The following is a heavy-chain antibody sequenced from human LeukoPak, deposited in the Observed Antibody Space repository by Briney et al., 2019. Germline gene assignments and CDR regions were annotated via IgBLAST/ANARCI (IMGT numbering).Heavy chain of an antibody. J-gene: IGHJ4*02. CDR1: GFTFSSYA. D-gene: IGHD3-10*01. Sequence: AGGSLRLSCGASGFTFSSYAMSWVRQAPGKGLEWVSTISGSGGSTYYADSVKGRFTISRDSSKNTLYLQMNSLRVEDTAVYYCAKVRFGVTARYYFDYWGQGTLVTVSS. CDR3: AKVRFGVTARYYFDY. CDR2: ISGSGGST. V-gene: IGHV3-23*01.